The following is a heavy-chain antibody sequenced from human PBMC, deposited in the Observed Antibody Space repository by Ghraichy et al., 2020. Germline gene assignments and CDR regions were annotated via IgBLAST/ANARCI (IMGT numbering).Heavy chain of an antibody. Sequence: SETLSLTCTVSGGSISSYYWSWIRQPPGKGLEWIGYIYHSGSTNYNPSLKSRVTISVDTSKNQFSLKLNSVTAADTAVYYCARYSSGSPYNYYGMDVWGQGTTVTVSS. CDR3: ARYSSGSPYNYYGMDV. V-gene: IGHV4-59*01. CDR2: IYHSGST. J-gene: IGHJ6*02. CDR1: GGSISSYY. D-gene: IGHD6-19*01.